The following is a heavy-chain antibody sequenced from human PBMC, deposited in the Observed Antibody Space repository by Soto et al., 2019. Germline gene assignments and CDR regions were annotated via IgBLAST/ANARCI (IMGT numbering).Heavy chain of an antibody. V-gene: IGHV3-30*18. Sequence: GGSLRLSCAASGFTFSSYGMHWVRQAPGKGLERVAVISYDGSNKYYADSVKGRFTISRDNSKNTLYLQMNSLRAEDTAVYYCAKDLFSIAAIGHNYYYGMDVWGQGTTVTVSS. D-gene: IGHD6-6*01. J-gene: IGHJ6*02. CDR2: ISYDGSNK. CDR3: AKDLFSIAAIGHNYYYGMDV. CDR1: GFTFSSYG.